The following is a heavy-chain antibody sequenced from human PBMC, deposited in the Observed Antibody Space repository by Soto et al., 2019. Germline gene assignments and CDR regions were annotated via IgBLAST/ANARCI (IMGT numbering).Heavy chain of an antibody. V-gene: IGHV3-30*14. CDR1: GFTFSSYA. Sequence: QVQLVESGGGVVQPGRSLRLSCAASGFTFSSYAMHWVRRAPGKGLEWMAVMSYDGSNKYYADSVKCRFTIYRDNSKNTLYLQMKSSRAEYTTLYQCARDGGAYWGQGTLV. D-gene: IGHD3-16*01. CDR2: MSYDGSNK. CDR3: ARDGGAY. J-gene: IGHJ4*02.